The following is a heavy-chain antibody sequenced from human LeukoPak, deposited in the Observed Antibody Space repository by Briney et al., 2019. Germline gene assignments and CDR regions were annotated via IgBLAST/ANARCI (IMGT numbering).Heavy chain of an antibody. D-gene: IGHD3-22*01. CDR1: GVSISSYY. Sequence: SETLSLTCSVSGVSISSYYWTWIRLPAGKGLEWIGRIYSGGSTNYNPSLKSRVTMSVDTSKNQFSLKLTSVTAADTAGYYCAREFYYYDSSGDNWFDPWGQGTLVTVSS. CDR2: IYSGGST. CDR3: AREFYYYDSSGDNWFDP. J-gene: IGHJ5*02. V-gene: IGHV4-4*07.